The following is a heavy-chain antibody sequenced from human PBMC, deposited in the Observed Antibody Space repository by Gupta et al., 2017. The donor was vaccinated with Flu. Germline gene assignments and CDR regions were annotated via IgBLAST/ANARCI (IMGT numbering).Heavy chain of an antibody. Sequence: SVKGRFTISRDNAKNSLYLQMNSLRAEDTAVYYCASYYYDSSGTHFWGQGTLVTVSS. V-gene: IGHV3-48*01. CDR3: ASYYYDSSGTHF. J-gene: IGHJ4*02. D-gene: IGHD3-22*01.